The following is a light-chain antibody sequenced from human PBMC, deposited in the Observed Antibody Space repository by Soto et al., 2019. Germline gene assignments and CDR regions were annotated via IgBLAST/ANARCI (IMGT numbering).Light chain of an antibody. CDR2: AAS. Sequence: IQMTQSPSSLSASVGDRVTITCRASQSISSYLNWYQQKPGKAPKLLIYAASSLQSGVPSRCSGSGSGTDFTLTISSMQPGDVATYYCQQSYSTPPDTFGQGTKLEIK. CDR1: QSISSY. V-gene: IGKV1-39*01. CDR3: QQSYSTPPDT. J-gene: IGKJ2*01.